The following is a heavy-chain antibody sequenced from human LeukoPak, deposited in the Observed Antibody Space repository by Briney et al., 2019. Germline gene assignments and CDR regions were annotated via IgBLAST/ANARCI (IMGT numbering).Heavy chain of an antibody. D-gene: IGHD2-15*01. Sequence: PGGSLRLSCAASGFTFSSYAMHWVRQAPGKGLEWVAVISYDGSNKYYADSVKGRFTISRDNSKNTLYLRMNSLRAEDTAVYYCAREGGSDAFDIWGQGTMVTVSS. J-gene: IGHJ3*02. CDR2: ISYDGSNK. CDR1: GFTFSSYA. V-gene: IGHV3-30*04. CDR3: AREGGSDAFDI.